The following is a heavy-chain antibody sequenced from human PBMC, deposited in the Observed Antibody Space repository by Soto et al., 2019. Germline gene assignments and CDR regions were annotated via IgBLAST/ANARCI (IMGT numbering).Heavy chain of an antibody. V-gene: IGHV3-23*01. CDR1: GFTFSSYA. CDR2: ISGSGGST. J-gene: IGHJ3*02. D-gene: IGHD3-22*01. CDR3: AKDYYDSSGYPTLFDI. Sequence: GGSLRLSCAASGFTFSSYAMSWVRQAPGKGLEWVSAISGSGGSTYYADSVKGRFTISRDSSKNTLYLQMNSLRAEDTAVYYCAKDYYDSSGYPTLFDIWGQGTMVTVSS.